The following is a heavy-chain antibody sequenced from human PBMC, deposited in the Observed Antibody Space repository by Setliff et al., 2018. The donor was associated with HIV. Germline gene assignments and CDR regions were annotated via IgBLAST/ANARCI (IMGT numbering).Heavy chain of an antibody. CDR3: ARHLTYDTIPSLTAYGLDV. CDR2: IYHSGST. D-gene: IGHD3-22*01. Sequence: PSETLSLTCAVSGYSISSGYYWGWIRQPPGKGLEWIGSIYHSGSTYYNPSLKSRVTISVDTSKNQFSLKLSSVTAADTAVYYCARHLTYDTIPSLTAYGLDVWGQETTVTVSS. J-gene: IGHJ6*02. CDR1: GYSISSGYY. V-gene: IGHV4-38-2*01.